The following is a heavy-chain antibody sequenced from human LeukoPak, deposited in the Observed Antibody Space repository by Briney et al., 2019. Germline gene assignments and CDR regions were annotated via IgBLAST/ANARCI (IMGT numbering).Heavy chain of an antibody. J-gene: IGHJ4*02. Sequence: GGSLRLSCAASGFTFSSYAMHWVRQAPGKGLEWVAVISYDGSNKYYADSVKGRFTISRDNSKNTLYLQMNSLRAEDTAVYYCAKDTKDWSRYWGQGTLVTVSS. D-gene: IGHD3/OR15-3a*01. V-gene: IGHV3-30-3*01. CDR1: GFTFSSYA. CDR2: ISYDGSNK. CDR3: AKDTKDWSRY.